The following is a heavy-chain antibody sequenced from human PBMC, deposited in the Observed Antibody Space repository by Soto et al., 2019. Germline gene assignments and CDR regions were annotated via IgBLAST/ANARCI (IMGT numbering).Heavy chain of an antibody. J-gene: IGHJ5*02. CDR3: VTNIEYSSSPFDP. D-gene: IGHD6-6*01. Sequence: QLQLQESGPGLVKPSETLSLTCTVSGGSISRSTYYWGWIRQPPGKGLEWIGSIYYSGSTYYNPSLKSRVTISVDTSKNQFSLKLSSVTAADTAVYFCVTNIEYSSSPFDPWRQGTLVTVSS. V-gene: IGHV4-39*01. CDR1: GGSISRSTYY. CDR2: IYYSGST.